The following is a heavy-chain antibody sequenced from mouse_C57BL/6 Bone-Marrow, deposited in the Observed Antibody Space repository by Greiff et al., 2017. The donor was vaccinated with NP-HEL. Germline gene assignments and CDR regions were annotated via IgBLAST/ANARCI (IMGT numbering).Heavy chain of an antibody. CDR3: ASLGRWYYFDY. V-gene: IGHV1-82*01. D-gene: IGHD4-1*01. Sequence: QVQLQQSGPELVKPGASVKISCKASGYAFSSSWMNWVKQRPGKGLEWIGRIYPGDGDTNYNGKFKGKATLTADKSSSTAYMQRSSLTSEDSAVSFCASLGRWYYFDYWGQGTTLTVSS. J-gene: IGHJ2*01. CDR1: GYAFSSSW. CDR2: IYPGDGDT.